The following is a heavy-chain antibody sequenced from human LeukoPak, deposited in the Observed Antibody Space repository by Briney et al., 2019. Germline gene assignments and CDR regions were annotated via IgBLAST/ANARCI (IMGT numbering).Heavy chain of an antibody. CDR1: GGSVNSGRYY. V-gene: IGHV4-61*02. D-gene: IGHD3-22*01. CDR3: AREHYYDSSGYRTTAFDI. CDR2: IYTSGST. Sequence: PSQTLSLTCTVSGGSVNSGRYYWSWIRQPAGKGLEWIGRIYTSGSTNYNPSLKSRVTMSVDTSKTQFSLRLSSVTAADTAVYYCAREHYYDSSGYRTTAFDIWGQGTMVTVSS. J-gene: IGHJ3*02.